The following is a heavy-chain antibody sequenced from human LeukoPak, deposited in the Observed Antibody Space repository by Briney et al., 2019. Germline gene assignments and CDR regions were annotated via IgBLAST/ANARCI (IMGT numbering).Heavy chain of an antibody. CDR3: ARRHSGAWSLQH. V-gene: IGHV3-33*01. D-gene: IGHD6-19*01. Sequence: GGSLRLSCAASGFTFSSYGMHWVRQAPGKGLEWVAVIWYDGSNKYYADSVKGRFTISRDNSKNTLYLQMNSLRAEDTAVYYCARRHSGAWSLQHWGQGTLVTVSS. J-gene: IGHJ1*01. CDR1: GFTFSSYG. CDR2: IWYDGSNK.